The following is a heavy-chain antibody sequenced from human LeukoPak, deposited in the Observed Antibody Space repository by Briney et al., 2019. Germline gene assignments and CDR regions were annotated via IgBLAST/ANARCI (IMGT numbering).Heavy chain of an antibody. J-gene: IGHJ4*02. V-gene: IGHV4-39*07. Sequence: PSETLSLTCTVSGGSISSSSYYWGWLRQPPGKGLEWIGSIYYSGSTYYNPSPKRRVTRSVDTAKNQFSLKLSAVTAADSAAYYCATTLGYCSSTSCYSSPFDYWGQGTLVTVSS. CDR1: GGSISSSSYY. D-gene: IGHD2-2*01. CDR3: ATTLGYCSSTSCYSSPFDY. CDR2: IYYSGST.